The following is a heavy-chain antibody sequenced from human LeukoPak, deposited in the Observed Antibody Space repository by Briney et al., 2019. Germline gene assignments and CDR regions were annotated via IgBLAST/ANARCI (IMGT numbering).Heavy chain of an antibody. CDR1: GFTFSSYS. CDR2: ISSSSSYI. V-gene: IGHV3-21*01. J-gene: IGHJ4*02. CDR3: ASLSVGIPAY. D-gene: IGHD1-26*01. Sequence: GGSLRLSCAASGFTFSSYSMNWVRQAPGKALEWVSSISSSSSYIYYADSVKGRFTISRDNAKNSLYLQMNSLRAEDTAVYYCASLSVGIPAYWGQGTLVTVSS.